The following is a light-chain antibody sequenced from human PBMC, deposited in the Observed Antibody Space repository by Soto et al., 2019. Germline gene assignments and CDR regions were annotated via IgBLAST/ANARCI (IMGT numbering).Light chain of an antibody. CDR2: DAF. Sequence: DIQMTQSPSSLSASVGDRATITCQASQDINNYLNWYQQKPGKAPKLLIFDAFKLDTGVPSRFSGGGSGTDFTFTITSLQPEDIATYFCQQYDSLPPTFGGGTRVEI. CDR1: QDINNY. V-gene: IGKV1-33*01. CDR3: QQYDSLPPT. J-gene: IGKJ4*01.